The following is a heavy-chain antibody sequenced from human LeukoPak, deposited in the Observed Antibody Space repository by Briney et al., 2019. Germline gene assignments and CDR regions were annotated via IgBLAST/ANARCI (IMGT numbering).Heavy chain of an antibody. CDR3: VVEHGSVSGYYFDY. J-gene: IGHJ4*02. D-gene: IGHD3-10*01. Sequence: SETLSLTCAVSVGSISSGGYYWSWIRQHPGKGLEWLGYIYYSGGTYYNPSLKSRFTISVETPRNRFSLKLSSVTAADTAVYYCVVEHGSVSGYYFDYWGQGSLVSDSS. CDR2: IYYSGGT. CDR1: VGSISSGGYY. V-gene: IGHV4-31*11.